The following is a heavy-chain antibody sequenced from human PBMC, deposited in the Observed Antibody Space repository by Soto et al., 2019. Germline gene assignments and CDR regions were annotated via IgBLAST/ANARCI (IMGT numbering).Heavy chain of an antibody. CDR2: IIPIFGTA. CDR1: GGTFSSYA. CDR3: ARDLGSSSIRYYYGMDV. V-gene: IGHV1-69*13. J-gene: IGHJ6*02. D-gene: IGHD1-26*01. Sequence: ASVKVSCKASGGTFSSYAISWVRQAPGQGLEWMGGIIPIFGTANYAQKFQGRVTITADESTSTAYMELSSLRSEDTAVYYCARDLGSSSIRYYYGMDVWGQGTTVTVSS.